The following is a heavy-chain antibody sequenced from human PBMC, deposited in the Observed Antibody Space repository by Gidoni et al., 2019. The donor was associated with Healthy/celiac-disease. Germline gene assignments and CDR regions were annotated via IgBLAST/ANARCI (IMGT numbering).Heavy chain of an antibody. CDR1: GLPFTNPR. D-gene: IGHD3-10*01. Sequence: EVQLLESGGGLVKPGGSLSLSCAPPGLPFTNPRMRGVRQAPGKGLEWVGRNKSKTDGGTTDYAEPVKGRFTISRDDSKNTLYLQMNSLKTEDTAVYYCTTGILWFGESTDLFDYWGQGTLVTVSS. J-gene: IGHJ4*02. CDR2: NKSKTDGGTT. V-gene: IGHV3-15*01. CDR3: TTGILWFGESTDLFDY.